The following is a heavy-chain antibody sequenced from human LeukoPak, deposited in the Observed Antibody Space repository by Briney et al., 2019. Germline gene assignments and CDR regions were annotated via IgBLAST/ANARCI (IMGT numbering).Heavy chain of an antibody. CDR3: AKDFTRGIAAAGILGPYFDY. Sequence: PGGSLRLSCAASGFTFSSYWMSWVRQAPGKGLEWVANIKQDGSEKYYVDSVKGRFTISRDNSKNTLYLQMNSLRAEDTAVYYCAKDFTRGIAAAGILGPYFDYWGQGTLVTVSS. J-gene: IGHJ4*02. V-gene: IGHV3-7*01. CDR1: GFTFSSYW. D-gene: IGHD6-13*01. CDR2: IKQDGSEK.